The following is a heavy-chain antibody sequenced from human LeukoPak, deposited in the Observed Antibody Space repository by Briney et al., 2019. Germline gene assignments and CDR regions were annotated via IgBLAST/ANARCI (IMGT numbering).Heavy chain of an antibody. D-gene: IGHD3-9*01. J-gene: IGHJ6*02. CDR3: AKDLNYDISPGNGMDV. V-gene: IGHV3-30*18. CDR2: ISYDGSNK. CDR1: GFTFSSYG. Sequence: GRSLRLSCAASGFTFSSYGMHWVRQAPGKGLEWVAVISYDGSNKYYADSVKGRFTISRDNSKNTLYLQMNSLRAEDTAVYYCAKDLNYDISPGNGMDVWGQGTTVTVSS.